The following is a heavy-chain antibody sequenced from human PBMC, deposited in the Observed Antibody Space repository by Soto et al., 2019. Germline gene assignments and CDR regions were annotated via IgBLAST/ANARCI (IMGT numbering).Heavy chain of an antibody. CDR1: GFTFSSYS. V-gene: IGHV3-48*01. CDR3: ARISQADIVVVPAAIDGWFDP. J-gene: IGHJ5*02. Sequence: GGSLRLSCAASGFTFSSYSMNWVRQAPGKGLEWVSYISSSSSTIYYADSVKGRFTISRDNAKNSLYLQMNSLRAEDTAVYYCARISQADIVVVPAAIDGWFDPWGQGTLVTVSS. CDR2: ISSSSSTI. D-gene: IGHD2-2*02.